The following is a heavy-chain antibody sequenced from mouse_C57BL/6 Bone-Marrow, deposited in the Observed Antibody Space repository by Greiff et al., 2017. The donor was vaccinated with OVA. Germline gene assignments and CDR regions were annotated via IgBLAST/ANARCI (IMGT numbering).Heavy chain of an antibody. D-gene: IGHD1-1*01. CDR1: GYTFTDYN. CDR3: ARRRGLTTVVADY. CDR2: INPNNGGT. V-gene: IGHV1-22*01. Sequence: VQLQQSGPELVKPGASVKMSCKASGYTFTDYNMHWVKQSHGKSLEWIGYINPNNGGTSYNQKFKGKATLTVNKSSSTAYMELRSLTSEDSAVYYCARRRGLTTVVADYWGQGTTLTVSS. J-gene: IGHJ2*01.